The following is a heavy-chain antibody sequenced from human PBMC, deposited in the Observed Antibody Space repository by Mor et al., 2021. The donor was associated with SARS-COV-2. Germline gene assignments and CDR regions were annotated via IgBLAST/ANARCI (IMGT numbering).Heavy chain of an antibody. CDR2: INTNSGVT. J-gene: IGHJ4*02. V-gene: IGHV1-2*02. CDR3: ARGDEGVFDY. D-gene: IGHD2-21*01. Sequence: SALRAPGQGLEWMAWINTNSGVTKDAQKFQGRVTMTSDTSSSTVYLELNSLRPDDTAVYYCARGDEGVFDYWGQGTLVTVS.